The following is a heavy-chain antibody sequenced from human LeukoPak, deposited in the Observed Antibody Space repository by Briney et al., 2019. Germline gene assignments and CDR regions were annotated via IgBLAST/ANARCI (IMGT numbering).Heavy chain of an antibody. J-gene: IGHJ5*02. Sequence: PGGSLRLSCAASGFTFSSFGMHWVRQAPGKGLEWVSSICSSSSYIYYADSVKGRFTISRDNAKNSLYLQMNSLRAEDTAVYYCARELEGAAPFGQGTLVTVSS. V-gene: IGHV3-21*01. D-gene: IGHD1-26*01. CDR3: ARELEGAAP. CDR2: ICSSSSYI. CDR1: GFTFSSFG.